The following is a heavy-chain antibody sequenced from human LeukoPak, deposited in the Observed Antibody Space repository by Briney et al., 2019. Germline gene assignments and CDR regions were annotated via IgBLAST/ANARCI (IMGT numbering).Heavy chain of an antibody. J-gene: IGHJ4*02. V-gene: IGHV3-21*01. CDR1: GFTFSSYS. CDR2: ISSSSSYI. D-gene: IGHD3-10*01. Sequence: PGGSLRLSCAASGFTFSSYSMNWVRQAPGKGLEWVSSISSSSSYIYYADSVKGRFTISRDNAKNSLYLQMNSLRAEDTAVYYCAGEWMVQGVIDDYRGQGTLVTVSS. CDR3: AGEWMVQGVIDDY.